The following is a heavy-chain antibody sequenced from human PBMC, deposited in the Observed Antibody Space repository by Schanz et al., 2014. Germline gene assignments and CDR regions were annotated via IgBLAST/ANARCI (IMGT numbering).Heavy chain of an antibody. J-gene: IGHJ6*02. D-gene: IGHD3-3*01. CDR1: GFTFSRYA. Sequence: EVQLVESGGGVVQPGGSLRLSCAASGFTFSRYAMSWVRQAPGKGLEWISYVSSYDTTVSYADSVKGRFTISRDNAKNSVYLQMNSLRVEDTAVYYCARYGFRKFGVVYGLAVWGQGTTVTVS. CDR2: VSSYDTTV. V-gene: IGHV3-48*03. CDR3: ARYGFRKFGVVYGLAV.